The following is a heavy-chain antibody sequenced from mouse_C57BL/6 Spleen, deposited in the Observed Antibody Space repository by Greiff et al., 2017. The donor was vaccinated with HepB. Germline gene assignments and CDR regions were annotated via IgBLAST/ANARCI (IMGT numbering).Heavy chain of an antibody. CDR1: GYSITSGYY. J-gene: IGHJ2*01. CDR2: ISYDGSN. V-gene: IGHV3-6*01. D-gene: IGHD1-1*01. Sequence: EVKLHESGPGLVKPSQSLSLTCSVTGYSITSGYYWNWIRQFPGNKLEWMGYISYDGSNNYNPSLKNRISITRDTSKNQFFLKLNSVTTEDTATYYCARDLITTVVFDYWGQGTTLTVSS. CDR3: ARDLITTVVFDY.